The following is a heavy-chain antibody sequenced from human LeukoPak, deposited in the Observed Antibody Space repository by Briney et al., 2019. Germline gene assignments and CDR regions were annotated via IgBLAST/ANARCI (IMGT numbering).Heavy chain of an antibody. CDR2: ISSSSTI. D-gene: IGHD3-9*01. J-gene: IGHJ4*02. Sequence: PGGSLRLSCAASGFTFSSYSMNWVRQAPGKGLEWVSYISSSSTIYYADSVKGRFTISRDNAKNSLYLQMNSLRAEDTAVYYCARSYYDILTGYYTPDYWGQGTLVTVSS. CDR3: ARSYYDILTGYYTPDY. V-gene: IGHV3-48*01. CDR1: GFTFSSYS.